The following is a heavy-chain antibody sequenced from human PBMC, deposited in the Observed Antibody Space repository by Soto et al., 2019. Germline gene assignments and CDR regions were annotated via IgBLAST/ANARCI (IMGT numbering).Heavy chain of an antibody. CDR3: AKGNNMIVSSPDFDY. J-gene: IGHJ4*02. CDR1: GFTFSSYA. Sequence: GGSLRLSCAASGFTFSSYAMSWVRQAPGKGLEWVSAISGSGGSTYYADSVKGRFTISRDNSKNTLYLQMNSLRAEDTAVYYCAKGNNMIVSSPDFDYWGQGTLVTVSS. V-gene: IGHV3-23*01. D-gene: IGHD3-22*01. CDR2: ISGSGGST.